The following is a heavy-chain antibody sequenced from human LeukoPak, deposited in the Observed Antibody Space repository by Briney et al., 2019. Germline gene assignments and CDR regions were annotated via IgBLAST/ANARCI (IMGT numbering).Heavy chain of an antibody. CDR1: GGSISSYY. J-gene: IGHJ5*02. V-gene: IGHV4-59*12. CDR3: ARVRRYYGSGSYSAGGFDP. CDR2: IYYSGST. Sequence: TPSETLSLTCTVSGGSISSYYWSWIRQPPGKGLEWIGYIYYSGSTNYNPSLKSRVTISVDTSKNQFSLKLSSVTAADTAVYYCARVRRYYGSGSYSAGGFDPWGQGTLVTVSS. D-gene: IGHD3-10*01.